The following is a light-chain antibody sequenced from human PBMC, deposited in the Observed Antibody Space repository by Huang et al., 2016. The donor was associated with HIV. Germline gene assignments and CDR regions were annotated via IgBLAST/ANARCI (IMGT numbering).Light chain of an antibody. V-gene: IGKV1-27*01. CDR1: QGISNY. Sequence: DIQMTQSPSSLSASVGDRVTITCRASQGISNYLAWYQQKPGKVPKLLIYAASTLQSGVPSRVSGSGSGTYFTLTISSLQPEDVATYYCQKYNSAPWTFGQGTKMEIK. CDR2: AAS. CDR3: QKYNSAPWT. J-gene: IGKJ1*01.